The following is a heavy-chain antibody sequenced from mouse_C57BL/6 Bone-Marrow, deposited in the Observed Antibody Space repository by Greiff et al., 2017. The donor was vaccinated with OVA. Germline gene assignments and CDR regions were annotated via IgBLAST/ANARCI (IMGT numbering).Heavy chain of an antibody. Sequence: QVQLKQPGAELVRPGSSVKLSCKASGYTFTSYWMDWVKQRPGQGLEWIGNIYPSDSETHYNQKFKDKATLTVDKSSSTAYMQLSSLTSEDSAVYYCARVGYDDYFDYWGQGTTLTVSS. CDR2: IYPSDSET. CDR3: ARVGYDDYFDY. J-gene: IGHJ2*01. D-gene: IGHD2-2*01. V-gene: IGHV1-61*01. CDR1: GYTFTSYW.